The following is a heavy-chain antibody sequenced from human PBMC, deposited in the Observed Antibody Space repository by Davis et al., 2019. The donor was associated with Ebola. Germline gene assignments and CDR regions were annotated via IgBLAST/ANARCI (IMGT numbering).Heavy chain of an antibody. CDR2: IYYSGST. D-gene: IGHD6-13*01. Sequence: PGGSLRLSCTVSGGSISSHYWSWIRQPPGKGLEWIGYIYYSGSTNYNPSLKSRVTISVDTSKNQFSLKLSSVTAADTAVYYCARSSSSFTDAFDIWGQGTMVTVSS. V-gene: IGHV4-59*11. J-gene: IGHJ3*02. CDR1: GGSISSHY. CDR3: ARSSSSFTDAFDI.